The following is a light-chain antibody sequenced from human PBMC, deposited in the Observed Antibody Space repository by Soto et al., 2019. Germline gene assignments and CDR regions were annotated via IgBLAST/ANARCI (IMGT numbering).Light chain of an antibody. CDR2: AAS. CDR1: QSFSSTY. J-gene: IGKJ1*01. V-gene: IGKV3-20*01. CDR3: QNYGSSPEK. Sequence: EIGFAQCPVPLCFSPGERANLSCSASQSFSSTYLAWYQQKPGQASRLLIYAASSRAPGIPDRFSGSGSGTDFTLTISRLEPEDFAVYYCQNYGSSPEKFGQGTKVDIK.